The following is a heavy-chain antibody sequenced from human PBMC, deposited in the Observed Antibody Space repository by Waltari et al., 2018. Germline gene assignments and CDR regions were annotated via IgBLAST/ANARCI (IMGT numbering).Heavy chain of an antibody. J-gene: IGHJ2*01. CDR1: GFDSSDYA. Sequence: ELQLVESGVGLVQPARSLLFSCVASGFDSSDYAMHWVRQVPGKGLEWVSVVSWSGATVGYADSVNGRFAISRDNAKNYLYLQMNSLRVDDTAFYYCAASRGVYWYFDFWGRGTLVSVSS. CDR2: VSWSGATV. CDR3: AASRGVYWYFDF. V-gene: IGHV3-9*02. D-gene: IGHD3-16*01.